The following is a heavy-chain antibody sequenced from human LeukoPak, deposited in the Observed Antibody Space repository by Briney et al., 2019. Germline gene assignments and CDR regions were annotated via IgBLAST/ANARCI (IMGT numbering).Heavy chain of an antibody. D-gene: IGHD1-26*01. CDR1: GDSISSHY. Sequence: SQTLSLTCFVSGDSISSHYWNWSRQPPGKGLEWIGYISSSGSTNYNPSLKSRVAVSIDTSKNQFSLNLSSVTAADTAVYYCARATLVGYFSYFYMDVWGKGTTVTVSS. CDR2: ISSSGST. V-gene: IGHV4-59*11. J-gene: IGHJ6*03. CDR3: ARATLVGYFSYFYMDV.